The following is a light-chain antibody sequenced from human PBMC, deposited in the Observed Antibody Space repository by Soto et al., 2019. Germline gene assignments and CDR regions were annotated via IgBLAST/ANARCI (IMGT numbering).Light chain of an antibody. J-gene: IGKJ2*01. Sequence: DIQMTQSPSSLSASVGDRVTITRRASQSISSYLNWYQQKPGKAPKLLIYAASSLQSGVPSRFSGSGSGTDFTLTISGLQSEDCAVYYCQQYAGWPRTFGQGTKLEIK. CDR2: AAS. CDR3: QQYAGWPRT. V-gene: IGKV1-39*01. CDR1: QSISSY.